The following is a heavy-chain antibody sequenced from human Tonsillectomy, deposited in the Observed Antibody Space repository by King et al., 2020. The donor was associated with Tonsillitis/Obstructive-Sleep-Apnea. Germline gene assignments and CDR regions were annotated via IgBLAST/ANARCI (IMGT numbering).Heavy chain of an antibody. CDR1: GYTFTSYA. CDR3: ARTWGYYDSSGYPI. J-gene: IGHJ3*02. CDR2: INTNNGNP. Sequence: VQLVESGSELKKPGASVKVSCKASGYTFTSYAMNWVRQAPGQGLEWMGWINTNNGNPTYAQGFTGRFVFSLDTSVSTAYLQISSLTAEETAVYYCARTWGYYDSSGYPIWGQGTMVTVPS. V-gene: IGHV7-4-1*02. D-gene: IGHD3-22*01.